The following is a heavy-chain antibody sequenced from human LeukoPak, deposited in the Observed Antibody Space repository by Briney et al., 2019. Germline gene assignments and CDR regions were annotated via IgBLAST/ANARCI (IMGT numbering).Heavy chain of an antibody. J-gene: IGHJ5*02. CDR2: MNPNSGNT. CDR1: GYTFTSYD. CDR3: ARADIVVVPAAILGPWFDP. Sequence: ASVKVSCKASGYTFTSYDINWVRQATGQGLEWMGWMNPNSGNTGYAQKFQGRVTMTRDTSISTAYMELSRLRSDDTAVYYCARADIVVVPAAILGPWFDPWGQGTLVTVSS. D-gene: IGHD2-2*02. V-gene: IGHV1-8*01.